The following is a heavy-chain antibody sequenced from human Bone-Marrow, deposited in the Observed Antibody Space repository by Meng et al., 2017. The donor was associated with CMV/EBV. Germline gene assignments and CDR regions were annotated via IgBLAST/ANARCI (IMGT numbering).Heavy chain of an antibody. Sequence: QVQLVKPGAEKKKPGASVKVSCTTSGFTFSDYYIHWVRQAPGQGLEWMGWVNSKNEATNYARKFQGRVSMTRDTSISTAHMELSRLMSDDTAVYYCVRSSGWSLFDYWGQGTLVTVSS. CDR2: VNSKNEAT. J-gene: IGHJ4*02. D-gene: IGHD6-19*01. CDR3: VRSSGWSLFDY. V-gene: IGHV1-2*02. CDR1: GFTFSDYY.